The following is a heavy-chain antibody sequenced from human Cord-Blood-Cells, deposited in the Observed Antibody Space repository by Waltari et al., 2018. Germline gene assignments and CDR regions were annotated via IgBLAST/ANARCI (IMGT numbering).Heavy chain of an antibody. V-gene: IGHV1-18*01. Sequence: QVQLVQSGAEVKKPGASVKVSCKASGYTFTSYGISWVRQSPGQGLEWMGWISAYNGNTSYAQKLQGRFTMTTDTSTSTAYMELRSLRSDDTAVYYCSRVPSTTWSHYYFDYWGQGTLLTVSS. J-gene: IGHJ4*02. D-gene: IGHD1-26*01. CDR3: SRVPSTTWSHYYFDY. CDR2: ISAYNGNT. CDR1: GYTFTSYG.